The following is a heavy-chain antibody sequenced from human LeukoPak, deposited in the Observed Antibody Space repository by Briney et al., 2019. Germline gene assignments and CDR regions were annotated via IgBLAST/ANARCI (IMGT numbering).Heavy chain of an antibody. CDR1: GFTFSSYG. J-gene: IGHJ4*02. V-gene: IGHV3-33*01. CDR3: ASHGIAAAGTGGYFDY. D-gene: IGHD6-13*01. CDR2: IWYDGSNK. Sequence: GRSLRLSCAASGFTFSSYGMHWVRQAPGKGLEWVAVIWYDGSNKYYADSVKGRFTISRDNSKNTLYLQMNSLRAEDTAVYYCASHGIAAAGTGGYFDYWGQGTLVTVSS.